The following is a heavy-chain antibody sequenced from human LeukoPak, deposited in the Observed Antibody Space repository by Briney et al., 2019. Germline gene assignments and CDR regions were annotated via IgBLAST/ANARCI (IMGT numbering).Heavy chain of an antibody. CDR2: IYYSGST. J-gene: IGHJ1*01. CDR1: GGSISSYY. Sequence: PSETLSLTCTVSGGSISSYYWSWIRQPPGKGLEWIGYIYYSGSTNYNPSLKSRVTMSVDTSKNQFSLKLSSVTAADTAVYYCARAEVSGWSISEYFQHWGQGTLVTVSS. V-gene: IGHV4-59*01. D-gene: IGHD6-19*01. CDR3: ARAEVSGWSISEYFQH.